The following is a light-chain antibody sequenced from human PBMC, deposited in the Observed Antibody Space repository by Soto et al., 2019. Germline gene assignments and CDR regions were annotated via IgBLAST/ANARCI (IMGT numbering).Light chain of an antibody. V-gene: IGKV3-15*01. Sequence: EIVMTQSPATPSVSPGERATLSCRASQSVSSNLAWYQQKPGQAPRLLISTRATGIPARFSGSGSGTEFTLTISSLQSEDFAVYYGQQYNNWWTFGQGTKVEIK. CDR1: QSVSSN. J-gene: IGKJ1*01. CDR3: QQYNNWWT.